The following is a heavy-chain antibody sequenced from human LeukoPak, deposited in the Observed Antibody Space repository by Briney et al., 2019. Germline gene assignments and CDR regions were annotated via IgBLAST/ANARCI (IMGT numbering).Heavy chain of an antibody. J-gene: IGHJ5*02. V-gene: IGHV4-34*01. CDR2: INHSGST. CDR3: ARGHSGCRHWFDP. CDR1: GGSFSGYY. Sequence: SETLSLTCAVYGGSFSGYYWSWIRQPPGEGLEWIGEINHSGSTNYNPSLKSRVTISVDTSKNQFSLKLRSVTAADTAVYYCARGHSGCRHWFDPWGQGTLVTVSS. D-gene: IGHD5-12*01.